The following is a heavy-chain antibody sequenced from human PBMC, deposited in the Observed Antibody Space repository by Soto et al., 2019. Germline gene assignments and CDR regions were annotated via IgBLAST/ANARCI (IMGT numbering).Heavy chain of an antibody. J-gene: IGHJ3*02. CDR2: ISYDGSNK. Sequence: QVQLVESGGGVVQPGRSLRLSCAASGFTFSSYAMHWVRQAPGKGLEWVAVISYDGSNKYYADSVKGRFTISRDNSKNTLYLQMNSLRAEDTAVYYCARAPYYYDSSGYYGDAFDIWGQGTMVTVSS. D-gene: IGHD3-22*01. CDR1: GFTFSSYA. V-gene: IGHV3-30-3*01. CDR3: ARAPYYYDSSGYYGDAFDI.